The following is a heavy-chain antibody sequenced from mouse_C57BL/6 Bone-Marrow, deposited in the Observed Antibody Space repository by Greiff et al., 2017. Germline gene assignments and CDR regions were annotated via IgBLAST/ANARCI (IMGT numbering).Heavy chain of an antibody. J-gene: IGHJ2*01. Sequence: QVQLQQSGAELVRPGASVKLSCKASGYSFTSYGISWVKQRTGQGLEWIGEINPRYGTTNYNEKFKGKATMTADKSSSTAYMELRSLTSEDSAVYFCANYLRYFGYWGQGATLTVSS. D-gene: IGHD5-5*01. CDR3: ANYLRYFGY. CDR1: GYSFTSYG. V-gene: IGHV1-81*01. CDR2: INPRYGTT.